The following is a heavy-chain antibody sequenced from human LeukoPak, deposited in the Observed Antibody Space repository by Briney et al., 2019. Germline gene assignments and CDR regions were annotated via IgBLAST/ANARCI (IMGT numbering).Heavy chain of an antibody. D-gene: IGHD3-22*01. J-gene: IGHJ5*02. Sequence: GGSLRLSCAASGFTFSSYWMSWVRQAPGKGLEWVANIKQDGSEKYYVDSVKGRFTISRDNAKNSLYLQMNSLRAEDTAVYYCEIPPYYYDSSGSNWFDPWGQGTLVTVSS. CDR3: EIPPYYYDSSGSNWFDP. V-gene: IGHV3-7*01. CDR2: IKQDGSEK. CDR1: GFTFSSYW.